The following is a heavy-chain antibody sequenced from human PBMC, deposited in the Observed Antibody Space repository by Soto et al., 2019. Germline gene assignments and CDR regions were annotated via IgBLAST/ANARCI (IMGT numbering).Heavy chain of an antibody. CDR3: ARGVGSSWPRRIYYMDV. D-gene: IGHD6-13*01. Sequence: SETLSLTCAVYGGSFSGYYWSWIRQPPGKGLEWIGEINHSGSTSYNPSLKSRVTISVDTSKNQFSLKLSSVTAADTAVYYCARGVGSSWPRRIYYMDVWGKGTTVTVSS. J-gene: IGHJ6*03. CDR2: INHSGST. CDR1: GGSFSGYY. V-gene: IGHV4-34*01.